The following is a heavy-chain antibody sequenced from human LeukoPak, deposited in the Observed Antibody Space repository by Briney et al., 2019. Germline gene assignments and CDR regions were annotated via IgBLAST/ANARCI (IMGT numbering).Heavy chain of an antibody. CDR3: ARAGPRGSSGWSHWYFDL. Sequence: GGSLRLSCADSGFTYSSYSMNWVRQAPGKWLEWVSSIRSSSSYIYYADSVRGRFTISSDNAKNSLYLQMNSLRAEDTAVCYCARAGPRGSSGWSHWYFDLWGRGTLVTVSS. V-gene: IGHV3-21*01. D-gene: IGHD6-19*01. CDR2: IRSSSSYI. J-gene: IGHJ2*01. CDR1: GFTYSSYS.